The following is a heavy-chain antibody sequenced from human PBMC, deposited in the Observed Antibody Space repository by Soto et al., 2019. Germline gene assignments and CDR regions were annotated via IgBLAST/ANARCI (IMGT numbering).Heavy chain of an antibody. J-gene: IGHJ4*02. CDR1: GFTFSSYW. D-gene: IGHD3-22*01. Sequence: VQLVESGGGLVQPGGSLRLSCAASGFTFSSYWMSWVRQAPGKGLEWVANIKQDGSEKYYVDSVKGRFTISRDNAKNSLYLQMNSLRAEDTAVYYCASNYYDSSGYIDYWGQGTLVTVSS. CDR3: ASNYYDSSGYIDY. CDR2: IKQDGSEK. V-gene: IGHV3-7*01.